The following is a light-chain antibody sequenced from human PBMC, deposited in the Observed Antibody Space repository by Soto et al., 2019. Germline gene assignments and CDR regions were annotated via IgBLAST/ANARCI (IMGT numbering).Light chain of an antibody. CDR1: QDISVW. CDR2: AAS. J-gene: IGKJ3*01. Sequence: DLQMTQSPSSVSASVGDRVTITCRASQDISVWLAWYQQKPGKAPKLLIYAASNLQTGVPSRFSGSGSGTDFTLSIHSLQPEDFATYYCQQANSFPRTFGPGTKVDIK. CDR3: QQANSFPRT. V-gene: IGKV1D-12*01.